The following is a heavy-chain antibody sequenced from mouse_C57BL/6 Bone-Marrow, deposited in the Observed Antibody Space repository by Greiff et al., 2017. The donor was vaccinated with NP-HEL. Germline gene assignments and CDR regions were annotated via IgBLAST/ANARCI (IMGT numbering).Heavy chain of an antibody. CDR1: GYSITSGYY. CDR3: ARGPTSLAY. J-gene: IGHJ3*01. CDR2: ISYDGSN. Sequence: EVKLMESGPGLVKPSQSLSLTCSVTGYSITSGYYWNWIRQFPGNKLEWMGYISYDGSNNYNPSLKNRISITRDTSKNQFFLKLNSVTTEDTATYYCARGPTSLAYWGQGTLVTVSA. V-gene: IGHV3-6*01. D-gene: IGHD2-10*01.